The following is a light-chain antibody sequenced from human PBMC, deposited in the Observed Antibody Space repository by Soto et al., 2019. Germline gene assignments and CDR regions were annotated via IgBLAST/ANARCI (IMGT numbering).Light chain of an antibody. CDR3: QNSYITPWK. V-gene: IGKV1-39*01. CDR1: QSISTN. Sequence: DLHMTQSPSSLSSSVGDRVTVTCRASQSISTNLNWYQQKPGKAPKLLIYEVSTLKRGVPERLSGSGSGTDFTLTISSLQPEDFATYYCQNSYITPWKFGQGTKVDIK. J-gene: IGKJ1*01. CDR2: EVS.